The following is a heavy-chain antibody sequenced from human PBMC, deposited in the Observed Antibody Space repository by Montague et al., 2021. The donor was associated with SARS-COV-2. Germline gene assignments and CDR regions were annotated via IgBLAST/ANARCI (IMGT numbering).Heavy chain of an antibody. CDR2: TYYRSQWYN. CDR3: ARSQHCGGGRCYSLSWFDP. J-gene: IGHJ5*02. CDR1: GDSVSSNRAA. V-gene: IGHV6-1*01. Sequence: CAISGDSVSSNRAAWDRIRQSPSRGLEWLGRTYYRSQWYNDYAVSVGSRIAINPDTSKNHFSLQLDSVTPEDTAVYYCARSQHCGGGRCYSLSWFDPWGQGTLVIVSS. D-gene: IGHD2-15*01.